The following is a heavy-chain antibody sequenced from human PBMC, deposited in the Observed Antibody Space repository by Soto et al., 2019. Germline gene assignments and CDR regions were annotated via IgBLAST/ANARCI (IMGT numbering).Heavy chain of an antibody. D-gene: IGHD6-13*01. CDR3: ARLSSSSAFGY. J-gene: IGHJ4*02. V-gene: IGHV4-59*08. CDR1: GGSISNYY. CDR2: IYYSGST. Sequence: QVQLQESGPGLVKPSETLSLTCTVSGGSISNYYWTWIRQPPGKGLERIGYIYYSGSTNYNPSPRSRLTISVDTSKNQFSLKLSSVNAADPAVYYFARLSSSSAFGYWGQGTLVTVSS.